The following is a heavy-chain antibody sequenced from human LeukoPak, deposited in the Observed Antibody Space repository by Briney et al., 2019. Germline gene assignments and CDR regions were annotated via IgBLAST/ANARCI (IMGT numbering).Heavy chain of an antibody. J-gene: IGHJ4*02. CDR2: INPNSGGT. CDR3: ASPLTYYYDSSGYSSDY. Sequence: GASVKVSCKASGYTFTGYYMHWVRQAPGQGLEWMGRINPNSGGTNYAQKFQGRVTMTSDTSISTAYMELSRLRSDDTAVYYCASPLTYYYDSSGYSSDYWGQGTLVTVSS. V-gene: IGHV1-2*06. CDR1: GYTFTGYY. D-gene: IGHD3-22*01.